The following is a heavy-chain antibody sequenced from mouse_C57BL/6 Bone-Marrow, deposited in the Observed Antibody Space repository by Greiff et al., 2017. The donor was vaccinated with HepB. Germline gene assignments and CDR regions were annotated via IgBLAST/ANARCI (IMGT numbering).Heavy chain of an antibody. V-gene: IGHV1-81*01. CDR1: GYTFTSYG. CDR3: ARWPTTVVAEYYFDY. CDR2: IYPRSGNT. D-gene: IGHD1-1*01. J-gene: IGHJ2*01. Sequence: QVQLQQSGAELARPGASVKLSCKASGYTFTSYGISWVKQRTGQGLEWIGEIYPRSGNTYYNEKFKGKATLTADKSSSTAYMELRSLTSEDSAVYFCARWPTTVVAEYYFDYWGQGTTLTVSS.